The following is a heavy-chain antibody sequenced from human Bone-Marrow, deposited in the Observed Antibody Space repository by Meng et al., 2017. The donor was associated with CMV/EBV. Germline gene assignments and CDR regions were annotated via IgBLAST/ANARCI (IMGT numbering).Heavy chain of an antibody. CDR1: GFTFSSYS. CDR2: ISSSSSYI. V-gene: IGHV3-21*01. J-gene: IGHJ4*02. Sequence: GESLKISCAASGFTFSSYSMNWVRQAPGKGLEWVSSISSSSSYIYYADSVKGRFTISRDNAKNSLYLQMTSLRPDDSGVYYCARSLNTAADYWGQGTLVTVSS. D-gene: IGHD6-13*01. CDR3: ARSLNTAADY.